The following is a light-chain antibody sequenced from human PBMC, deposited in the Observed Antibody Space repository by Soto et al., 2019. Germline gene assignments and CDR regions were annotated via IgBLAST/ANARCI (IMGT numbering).Light chain of an antibody. CDR3: QQANSFPIS. J-gene: IGKJ5*01. Sequence: DIQMTHAPSSVSASVGDIVTITYRASQGISTWLAWYQQKPGKAPKLLIYGASSLQSGVPSRFSGSGSGTDFTLTISNLQPEDFATYYCQQANSFPISFGQGTRLEIK. CDR1: QGISTW. CDR2: GAS. V-gene: IGKV1D-12*01.